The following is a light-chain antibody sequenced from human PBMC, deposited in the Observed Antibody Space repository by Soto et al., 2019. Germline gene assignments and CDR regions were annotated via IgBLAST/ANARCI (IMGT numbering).Light chain of an antibody. V-gene: IGKV3-20*01. J-gene: IGKJ1*01. CDR2: GAS. Sequence: EIVLTQSPGTLSLSPGERVTLSCRASQSVSSSYLAWYQQKPGQAPRLLIYGASSRATGIPDRFSGSGSGTDFTLTISRLEPEDFAVYYCQQYGSSPPTFGQGTKVEIE. CDR3: QQYGSSPPT. CDR1: QSVSSSY.